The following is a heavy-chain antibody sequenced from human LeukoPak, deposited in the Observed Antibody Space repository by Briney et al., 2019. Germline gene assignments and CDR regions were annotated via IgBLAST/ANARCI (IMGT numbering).Heavy chain of an antibody. CDR3: AKVAKYYYGPETYYFFEQ. CDR2: INQDGTEK. CDR1: GFSFSTYW. V-gene: IGHV3-7*01. J-gene: IGHJ4*02. D-gene: IGHD3-10*01. Sequence: GGSLRLSCAASGFSFSTYWMSWVRQAPGKGLEWVANINQDGTEKYYVDSVKGRFTVSRDYTKNSLYLQMNSLRVEDTAVYYCAKVAKYYYGPETYYFFEQWGQGTLVTVSS.